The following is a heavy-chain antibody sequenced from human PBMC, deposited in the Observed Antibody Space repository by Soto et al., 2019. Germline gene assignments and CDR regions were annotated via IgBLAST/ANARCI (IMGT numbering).Heavy chain of an antibody. CDR3: ARRLYGDYGY. D-gene: IGHD4-17*01. J-gene: IGHJ4*02. CDR1: GYSFTTSG. Sequence: QAQLVQSGAEVKEPGASVKVSCKASGYSFTTSGITWVRQAPGQGLEWMGWISTYNGNTNYAQKLQDRVTLTTDTSTSTAYMELRSLRSDDTAVYYCARRLYGDYGYWGQGTLVTVSS. CDR2: ISTYNGNT. V-gene: IGHV1-18*01.